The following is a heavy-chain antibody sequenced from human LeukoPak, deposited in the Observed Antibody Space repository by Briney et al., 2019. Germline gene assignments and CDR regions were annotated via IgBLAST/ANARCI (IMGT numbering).Heavy chain of an antibody. J-gene: IGHJ4*02. D-gene: IGHD2-21*01. V-gene: IGHV3-33*01. CDR2: IWYDGSNK. CDR1: GFTFSSYG. CDR3: ARLRCGSDCYSSPYMDY. Sequence: GGSLRLSCAASGFTFSSYGMHWVRQAPGKGLEWVALIWYDGSNKYYVDSVKGRFIISRDNSNNTLYLHMNSLRVEDTAVYYCARLRCGSDCYSSPYMDYWGQGTLVTVSS.